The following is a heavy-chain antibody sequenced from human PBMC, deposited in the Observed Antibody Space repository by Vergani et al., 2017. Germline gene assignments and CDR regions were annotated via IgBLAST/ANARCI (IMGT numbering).Heavy chain of an antibody. CDR3: ARPXGDILPPDPRRLDY. Sequence: QVQLVQSGAEVKKPGASGKVSCKASGYTFTSYYIHWVRQAPGQGLEWMGIINPSGGSTTYAQQFQGRLTMTRDTSTSTVYMDLSNLRSEDTAVYYCARPXGDILPPDPRRLDYWGQGTLVTVSS. J-gene: IGHJ4*02. CDR2: INPSGGST. V-gene: IGHV1-46*03. CDR1: GYTFTSYY.